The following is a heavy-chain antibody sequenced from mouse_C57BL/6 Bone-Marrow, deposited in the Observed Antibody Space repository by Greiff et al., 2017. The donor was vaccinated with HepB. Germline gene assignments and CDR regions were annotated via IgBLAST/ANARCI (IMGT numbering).Heavy chain of an antibody. Sequence: QVQLQQSGAELVKPGASVKISCKASGYTFTDYYINWVKQRPGQGLEWIGKIGPGSGSTYYNEKFKGKATLTADKSSSTAYMQLSSLTSEDSAVYFCAKERSPYYYGSSYGYFDVWGTGTTVTVSS. CDR2: IGPGSGST. D-gene: IGHD1-1*01. CDR1: GYTFTDYY. J-gene: IGHJ1*03. CDR3: AKERSPYYYGSSYGYFDV. V-gene: IGHV1-77*01.